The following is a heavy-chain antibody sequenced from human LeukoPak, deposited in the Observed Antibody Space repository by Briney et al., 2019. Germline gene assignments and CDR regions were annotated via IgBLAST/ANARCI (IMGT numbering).Heavy chain of an antibody. CDR2: IYYSGST. CDR3: ARSIYPDY. D-gene: IGHD6-6*01. J-gene: IGHJ4*02. Sequence: SETLSLTCTVSGGSVSSGSYYWSWIRQPPGKGLEWIGYIYYSGSTNYNPSLKSRVTISVDTSKNQFSLKLSSVTAADTAVYYCARSIYPDYWGQGTLVTVSS. CDR1: GGSVSSGSYY. V-gene: IGHV4-61*01.